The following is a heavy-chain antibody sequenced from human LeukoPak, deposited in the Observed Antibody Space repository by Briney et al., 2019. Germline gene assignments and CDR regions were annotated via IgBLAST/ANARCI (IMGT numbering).Heavy chain of an antibody. CDR1: GGTFSSYA. D-gene: IGHD3-22*01. V-gene: IGHV1-69*13. CDR3: ARGSGETGGYYYVY. Sequence: SVKVSCKASGGTFSSYAISWVRQAPGQGLEWMGGIIPIFGTANYAQKFQGRVTITADESTRTAYMELRTLRSEDTAIYYCARGSGETGGYYYVYWGRGTPVTVPS. J-gene: IGHJ4*02. CDR2: IIPIFGTA.